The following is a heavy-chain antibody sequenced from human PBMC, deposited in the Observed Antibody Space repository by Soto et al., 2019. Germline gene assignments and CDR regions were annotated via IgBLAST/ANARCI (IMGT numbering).Heavy chain of an antibody. V-gene: IGHV4-39*01. D-gene: IGHD3-10*01. CDR1: GGSISSSSYY. CDR2: IYYSGTT. Sequence: PSETLSLTCTVSGGSISSSSYYWGWIRQPPGKGLEWIGSIYYSGTTYYNPSLKSRVTISVDTSKNQFSLKLSSVTAADTAVYYCARRITKPAGFDSWGQGTLVTVSS. CDR3: ARRITKPAGFDS. J-gene: IGHJ4*02.